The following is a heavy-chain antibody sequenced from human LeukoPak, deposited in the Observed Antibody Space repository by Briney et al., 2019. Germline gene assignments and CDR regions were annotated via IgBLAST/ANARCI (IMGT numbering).Heavy chain of an antibody. D-gene: IGHD6-13*01. CDR1: GGSISSYY. Sequence: SETLSLTCTVSGGSISSYYWTWIRQPPGKGLEWIGYIYYSGSTYYSGSTNYNPSLKSRVTISVDTSKNQFSLKLSSVTAADTAVYYCARAGVAAAGWFDPWGQGTLVTVSS. CDR3: ARAGVAAAGWFDP. CDR2: IYYSGSTYYSGST. J-gene: IGHJ5*02. V-gene: IGHV4-59*12.